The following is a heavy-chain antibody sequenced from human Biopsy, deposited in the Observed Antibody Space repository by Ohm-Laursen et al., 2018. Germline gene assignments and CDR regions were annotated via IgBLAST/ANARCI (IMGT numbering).Heavy chain of an antibody. CDR1: GDSVTKYY. CDR3: ARDSGILNYGNFKYYHYYGMDV. CDR2: IYYSVMT. D-gene: IGHD4-11*01. J-gene: IGHJ6*02. V-gene: IGHV4-59*02. Sequence: SDTLSLTCPVSGDSVTKYYWSWIRQPPGKGLEWIGHIYYSVMTNYNPSLQSRVSISVDTSRNQVSLTLSSVTAADTAVHYCARDSGILNYGNFKYYHYYGMDVWGQGTKVTVSS.